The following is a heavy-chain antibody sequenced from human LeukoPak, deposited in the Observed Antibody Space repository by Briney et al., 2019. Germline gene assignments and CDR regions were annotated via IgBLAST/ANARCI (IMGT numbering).Heavy chain of an antibody. J-gene: IGHJ4*02. CDR2: IYHSGST. Sequence: SETLSLTCAVSGGSISSGGYSWSWIRQPPGKGLEWIGYIYHSGSTYYNPSLKSRVTISVDTSKNQFSLKLSSVTAADTAVYYCARGVGTSAGMIVEFDYWGQGTLVTVSS. V-gene: IGHV4-30-2*01. CDR1: GGSISSGGYS. D-gene: IGHD3-22*01. CDR3: ARGVGTSAGMIVEFDY.